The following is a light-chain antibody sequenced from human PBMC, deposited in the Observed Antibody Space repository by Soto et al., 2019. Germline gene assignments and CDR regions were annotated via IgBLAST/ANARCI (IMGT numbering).Light chain of an antibody. V-gene: IGKV1-27*01. J-gene: IGKJ1*01. CDR3: QKYSSAPRT. CDR1: QGISKY. CDR2: GAS. Sequence: DIQVTQARSSLSASVGARVTMTCRASQGISKYLAWYQQKPGKVPELLIYGASTLQRGVPTRFRGSGSGTDFTLTISSLQPEDVATYYCQKYSSAPRTFGQGTKVDIK.